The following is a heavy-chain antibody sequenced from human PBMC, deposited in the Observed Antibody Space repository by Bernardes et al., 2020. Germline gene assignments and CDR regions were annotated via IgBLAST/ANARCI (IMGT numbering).Heavy chain of an antibody. Sequence: SGPTLVKPTQTLTLTCAFSGFSLSTRGVAVGCVRQPPGKALEWLALIYWDNDKRYSPSLKSRLTITKDASKNQVVLTMTNMDPVDTATYFCVYTSAVTSPFDPWGQGTLVTVSS. CDR1: GFSLSTRGVA. V-gene: IGHV2-5*02. D-gene: IGHD4-17*01. CDR2: IYWDNDK. J-gene: IGHJ5*02. CDR3: VYTSAVTSPFDP.